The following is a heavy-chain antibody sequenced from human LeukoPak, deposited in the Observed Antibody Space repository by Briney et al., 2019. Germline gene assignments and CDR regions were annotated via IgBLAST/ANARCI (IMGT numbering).Heavy chain of an antibody. J-gene: IGHJ4*02. CDR1: GFTFDDYA. Sequence: PGRSLRLSCAASGFTFDDYAMHWVRQAPGKGLEWVSGISWNSGSIGYADSVKGRFTISRDNAKNSLYLQMNSLRAEDTALYYCACGGDTDYWGQGTLVTVSS. V-gene: IGHV3-9*01. CDR2: ISWNSGSI. D-gene: IGHD2-21*02. CDR3: ACGGDTDY.